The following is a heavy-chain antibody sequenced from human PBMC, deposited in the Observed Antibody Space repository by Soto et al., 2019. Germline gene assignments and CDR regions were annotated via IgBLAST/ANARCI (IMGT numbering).Heavy chain of an antibody. V-gene: IGHV4-59*08. CDR3: ARLGASYRALDP. CDR1: GASFSPNY. Sequence: QVHLQESGPGLVKPSETLSLTCTVSGASFSPNYWAWIRQPPGKGLEWIGYIYFGGTTRYNPSLARRVTISLDTSKNQFSLRLSSVPAADTALSFCARLGASYRALDPSGRGTLVTVSS. J-gene: IGHJ5*02. D-gene: IGHD3-16*02. CDR2: IYFGGTT.